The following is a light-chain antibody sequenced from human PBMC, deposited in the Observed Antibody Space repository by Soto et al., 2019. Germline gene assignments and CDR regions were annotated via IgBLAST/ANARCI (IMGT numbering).Light chain of an antibody. J-gene: IGKJ1*01. CDR1: QSVSSNY. CDR2: GAS. CDR3: QQYGSSPTWT. Sequence: ESVLTQSPGTLSLSPGERATLSCRASQSVSSNYLAWYQQKPGQAPRLLIYGASTRATGIPDRFSGSGSGTDFALTISILEPEDSAVYYCQQYGSSPTWTFGQGTKVDSK. V-gene: IGKV3-20*01.